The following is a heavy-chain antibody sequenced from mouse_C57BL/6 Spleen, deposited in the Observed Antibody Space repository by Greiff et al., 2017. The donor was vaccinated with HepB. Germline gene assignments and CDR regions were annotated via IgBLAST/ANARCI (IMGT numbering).Heavy chain of an antibody. CDR3: ARLGGYDWFAY. V-gene: IGHV1-18*01. D-gene: IGHD2-2*01. CDR1: GYTFTDYN. CDR2: INPNNGGT. J-gene: IGHJ3*01. Sequence: VQLQQSGPELVKPGASVKIPCKASGYTFTDYNMDWVKQSHGKSLEWIGDINPNNGGTIYNQKFKGKATLTVDKSSSTAYMELRSLTSEDTAVYYCARLGGYDWFAYWGQGTLVTVSA.